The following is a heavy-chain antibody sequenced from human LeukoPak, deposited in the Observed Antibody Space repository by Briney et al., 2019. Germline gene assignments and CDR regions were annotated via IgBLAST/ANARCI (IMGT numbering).Heavy chain of an antibody. CDR2: IYHSGST. J-gene: IGHJ4*02. Sequence: SETLSLTCAVSGYSISSGYYWGWIRQPPGKGLEWIGSIYHSGSTYYNPSLKSRVAMSLDTSKNQFSMNLSSVTAADTAIYYCARKDWPNFDQWGQGPLVTVSS. D-gene: IGHD3/OR15-3a*01. CDR1: GYSISSGYY. V-gene: IGHV4-38-2*01. CDR3: ARKDWPNFDQ.